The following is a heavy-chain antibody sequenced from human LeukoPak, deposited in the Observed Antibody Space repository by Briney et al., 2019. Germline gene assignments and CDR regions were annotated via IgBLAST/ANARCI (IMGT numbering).Heavy chain of an antibody. J-gene: IGHJ4*02. D-gene: IGHD2-21*02. CDR2: IYTSGST. CDR1: GGSISSYY. Sequence: SETLSLTCTVSGGSISSYYWSWIRQPAGKGLEWIGRIYTSGSTYYNPSLKSRVTMSLDTSKNQFSLRLTSVTAADTAVYFCARGPYCGGDCCFANWGQGTLVTVSS. CDR3: ARGPYCGGDCCFAN. V-gene: IGHV4-4*07.